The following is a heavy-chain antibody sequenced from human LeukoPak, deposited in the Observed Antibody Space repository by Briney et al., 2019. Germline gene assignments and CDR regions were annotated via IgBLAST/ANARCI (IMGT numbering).Heavy chain of an antibody. CDR1: GGSFSVYY. CDR3: ARGISPLSDDYVWGSYRHFDY. J-gene: IGHJ4*02. D-gene: IGHD3-16*02. V-gene: IGHV4-34*01. CDR2: INHSGST. Sequence: ASETLSLTCAVCGGSFSVYYWSWIRQPPGKGLEWIGEINHSGSTNYNPSLKSRVTISVDTSKNQFSLKLSSVTAADTAVYYCARGISPLSDDYVWGSYRHFDYWGQGTLVTVSS.